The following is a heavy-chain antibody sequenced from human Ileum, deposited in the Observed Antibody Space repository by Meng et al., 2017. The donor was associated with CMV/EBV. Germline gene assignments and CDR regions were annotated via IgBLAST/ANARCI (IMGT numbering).Heavy chain of an antibody. CDR1: GGSVSSGGYY. V-gene: IGHV4-61*08. J-gene: IGHJ6*02. Sequence: SETLSLTCTVSGGSVSSGGYYWSWIRQPPGKGLEWIGDIYYSGSTNYNPSLKSRVTISVDTSKNQFSLKLSSVTAADTAVYYCASCSSTSCRYYYGMDVWGQGTTVTVSS. CDR2: IYYSGST. CDR3: ASCSSTSCRYYYGMDV. D-gene: IGHD2-2*01.